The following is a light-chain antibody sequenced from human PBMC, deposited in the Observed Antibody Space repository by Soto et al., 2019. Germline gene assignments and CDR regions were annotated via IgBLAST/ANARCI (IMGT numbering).Light chain of an antibody. Sequence: EIVLTQSPGTLSLSPGERATLSCRASQSVRTNYLAWYQQKPGQAPRLLIYGASSRATGIPDRFSGSGSGTDLTLTISRLEPEDFVVYYCQQYGSSPTFGQGTKVDIK. V-gene: IGKV3-20*01. CDR1: QSVRTNY. CDR2: GAS. CDR3: QQYGSSPT. J-gene: IGKJ1*01.